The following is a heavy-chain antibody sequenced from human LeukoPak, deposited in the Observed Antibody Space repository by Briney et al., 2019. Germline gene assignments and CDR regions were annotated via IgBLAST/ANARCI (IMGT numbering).Heavy chain of an antibody. CDR1: GGSIGSRY. V-gene: IGHV4-59*11. CDR3: ARDYYDHRGEAFDI. J-gene: IGHJ3*02. CDR2: VFYSGTT. Sequence: SETLSLTCTVSGGSIGSRYWSWIRQPPGSGLEGIGYVFYSGTTNYNPSLKSRVTISVDTSKTQSSLKLRSVTAAATAVYYCARDYYDHRGEAFDIWGLGTMVTVSS. D-gene: IGHD3-22*01.